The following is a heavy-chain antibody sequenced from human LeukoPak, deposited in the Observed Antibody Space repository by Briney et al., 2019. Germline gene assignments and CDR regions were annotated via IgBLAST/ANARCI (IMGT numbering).Heavy chain of an antibody. J-gene: IGHJ3*02. CDR1: GGSISSYY. CDR3: ARDAPTKSYDFWSGYYAFDI. Sequence: PSETLSLTCTVSGGSISSYYWSWIRQPPGKGLEWIGYIYYSGSTNYNPSLKSRVTISVDTPKNQFSLKLSSVTAADTAVYYCARDAPTKSYDFWSGYYAFDIWGQGTMVAVSS. CDR2: IYYSGST. V-gene: IGHV4-59*01. D-gene: IGHD3-3*01.